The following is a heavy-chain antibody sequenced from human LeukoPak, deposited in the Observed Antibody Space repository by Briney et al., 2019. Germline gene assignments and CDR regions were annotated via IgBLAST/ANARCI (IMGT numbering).Heavy chain of an antibody. V-gene: IGHV3-74*01. J-gene: IGHJ4*02. CDR3: ARRGSSGWYSDY. CDR1: GFTFSTYG. Sequence: GESLRLSCAASGFTFSTYGMTWVRQAPGKGLEWVSRINSDGSSTSYADSVKGRFTISRDNAKNSLYLQMNSLRAEDTAVYYCARRGSSGWYSDYWGQGTLVTVSS. CDR2: INSDGSST. D-gene: IGHD6-19*01.